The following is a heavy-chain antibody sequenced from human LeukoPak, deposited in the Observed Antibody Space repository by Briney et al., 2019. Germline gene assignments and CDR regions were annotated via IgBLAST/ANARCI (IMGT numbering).Heavy chain of an antibody. D-gene: IGHD3-22*01. CDR1: GFTFGTYA. CDR2: ITGSGGST. Sequence: PGGSLRLSCAASGFTFGTYAMSWVRQAPGKGLDWVSSITGSGGSTYYADSVKGRFTIPRDNSKNTPYLQMDSLRAEDTAVYYCAKRPDDSSGYHYDYYGMDVWGQGTTVTVSS. J-gene: IGHJ6*02. CDR3: AKRPDDSSGYHYDYYGMDV. V-gene: IGHV3-23*01.